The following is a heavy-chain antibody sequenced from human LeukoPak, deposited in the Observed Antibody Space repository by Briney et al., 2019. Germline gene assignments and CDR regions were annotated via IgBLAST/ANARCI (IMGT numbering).Heavy chain of an antibody. CDR3: ARDLLGYCSGGSCYSAD. CDR1: GGTFSSYA. Sequence: GASVKVSCKASGGTFSSYAISWVRQAPGQGLEWMGWISAYNGNTNYAQKLQGRVTMTTDTSTSTAYMELRSLRSDDTAVYYCARDLLGYCSGGSCYSADWGQGTLVTVSS. V-gene: IGHV1-18*01. J-gene: IGHJ4*02. D-gene: IGHD2-15*01. CDR2: ISAYNGNT.